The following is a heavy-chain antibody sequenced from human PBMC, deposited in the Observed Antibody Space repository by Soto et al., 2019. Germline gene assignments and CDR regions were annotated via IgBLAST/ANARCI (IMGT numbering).Heavy chain of an antibody. D-gene: IGHD5-12*01. CDR1: GFTVRSHY. Sequence: GGSLRLSCAASGFTVRSHYMSWVRQAPGKGLEWVSVIYSGGSTYYADSVKGRFTISRDNSKNTLYLRMNSLRAEDTAVYYCASAMATASDAFDIWGQGTMVTVSS. CDR2: IYSGGST. J-gene: IGHJ3*02. V-gene: IGHV3-53*01. CDR3: ASAMATASDAFDI.